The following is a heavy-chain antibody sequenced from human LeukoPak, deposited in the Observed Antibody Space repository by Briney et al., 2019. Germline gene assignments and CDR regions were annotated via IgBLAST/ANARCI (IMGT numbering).Heavy chain of an antibody. V-gene: IGHV3-66*01. CDR2: IHSAGTT. D-gene: IGHD6-19*01. CDR1: GFTVSNNY. CDR3: AREGSSGWYEFWFDP. Sequence: GGSLRLSCAASGFTVSNNYMSWVRQAPGKGLEWVSVIHSAGTTYYADSVKGRFTISRDNSKNTLYLQMNSLRAEDTAVYYCAREGSSGWYEFWFDPWGQGTLVTVSS. J-gene: IGHJ5*02.